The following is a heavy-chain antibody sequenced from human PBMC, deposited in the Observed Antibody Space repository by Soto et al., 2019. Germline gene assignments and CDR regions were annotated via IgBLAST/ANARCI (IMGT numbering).Heavy chain of an antibody. D-gene: IGHD6-6*01. CDR3: ARYRSPYGTSSASLGY. CDR1: GFTFSSYS. CDR2: ISSSSSYI. V-gene: IGHV3-21*01. Sequence: PGGYLRLSFAASGFTFSSYSMNWVRQALGKGLEWVSSISSSSSYIYYADSVKGRFTISRDNAEKSLYLQMNGLRDEDTAVYYCARYRSPYGTSSASLGYWGQGTVVTVSS. J-gene: IGHJ4*02.